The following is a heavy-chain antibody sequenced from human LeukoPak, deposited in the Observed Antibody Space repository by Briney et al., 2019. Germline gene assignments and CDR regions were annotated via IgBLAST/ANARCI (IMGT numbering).Heavy chain of an antibody. D-gene: IGHD2-15*01. CDR2: IYSSGST. CDR1: SGSITSYY. CDR3: ARARGRLLLVDY. V-gene: IGHV4-4*07. J-gene: IGHJ4*02. Sequence: SETLSLTCTVSSGSITSYYWNWIRQPAGKGLEWIGRIYSSGSTDYNPSLKSRVTMTVDTSKNQFSLNLSSVTAADSAVYYCARARGRLLLVDYWGQGTLVTVSS.